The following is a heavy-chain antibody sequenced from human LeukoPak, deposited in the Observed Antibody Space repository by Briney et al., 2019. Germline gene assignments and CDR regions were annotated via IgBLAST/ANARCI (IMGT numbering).Heavy chain of an antibody. CDR3: ARLFSRGWPYYYGLGA. V-gene: IGHV4-39*01. J-gene: IGHJ6*02. CDR1: GGSIDSSGSY. D-gene: IGHD6-19*01. CDR2: VYYGGDA. Sequence: SETLSLTCTVSGGSIDSSGSYWGWIRQPPGKGLEWIGCVYYGGDAYYNPSLKSRVTISADLSKNQFSLSLTSVTAADTALYYCARLFSRGWPYYYGLGAWGQGTTVTVSS.